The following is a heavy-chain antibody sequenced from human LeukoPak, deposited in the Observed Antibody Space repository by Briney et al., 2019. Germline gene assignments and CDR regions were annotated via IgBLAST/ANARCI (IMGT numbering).Heavy chain of an antibody. Sequence: SETLSLTCTVSGGSISSSTYYWGWIRRPPGKGLEWIGSMYYSGSTYYNPSLKSRVTISVDTSKNQFSLKLNSVTAADTAVYYCARTTNIWSPFDYWGQGTLVTVSS. J-gene: IGHJ4*02. D-gene: IGHD4-11*01. V-gene: IGHV4-39*07. CDR2: MYYSGST. CDR3: ARTTNIWSPFDY. CDR1: GGSISSSTYY.